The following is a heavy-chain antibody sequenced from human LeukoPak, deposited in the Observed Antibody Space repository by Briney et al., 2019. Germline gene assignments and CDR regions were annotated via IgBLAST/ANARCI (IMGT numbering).Heavy chain of an antibody. CDR2: IYHRGNT. CDR1: GYSISSNYY. D-gene: IGHD2-2*01. J-gene: IGHJ6*03. V-gene: IGHV4-38-2*01. CDR3: ARSVIVPAIVADYYTYMDV. Sequence: SETLSLTCAVSGYSISSNYYWGWIRQPPGKGLEWIGVIYHRGNTDYNPSLQSRVTISIDTSKNEFSLKVNSVTAADTAVYYCARSVIVPAIVADYYTYMDVWGRGILVTVSS.